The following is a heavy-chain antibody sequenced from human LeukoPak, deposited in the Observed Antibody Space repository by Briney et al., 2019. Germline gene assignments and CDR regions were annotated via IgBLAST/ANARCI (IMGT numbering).Heavy chain of an antibody. CDR3: ARGYDILTGQVGAFDI. J-gene: IGHJ3*02. D-gene: IGHD3-9*01. V-gene: IGHV4-4*07. CDR2: IYTSGST. CDR1: GGSISSYY. Sequence: SETLSLTCTVSGGSISSYYWSWIRQPAGKGLEWIGRIYTSGSTDYNPSLKSRVTMSVDTSKNQFSLKLSSVTAADTAVYYCARGYDILTGQVGAFDIWGQGTMVTVSS.